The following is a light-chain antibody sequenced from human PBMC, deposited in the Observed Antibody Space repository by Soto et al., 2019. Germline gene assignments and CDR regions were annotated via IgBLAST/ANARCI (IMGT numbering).Light chain of an antibody. V-gene: IGLV1-40*01. Sequence: QSVLTQPPSVSGAPGQRVTISCTGSSSNIGAYDVHWYQQLPGTAPKLLLSGNNNRPSGVPDRFSGSKSGTSASLAITGLQADDEADYYCQSYDSSLSVYVFGTGTKLTVL. CDR1: SSNIGAYD. CDR3: QSYDSSLSVYV. J-gene: IGLJ1*01. CDR2: GNN.